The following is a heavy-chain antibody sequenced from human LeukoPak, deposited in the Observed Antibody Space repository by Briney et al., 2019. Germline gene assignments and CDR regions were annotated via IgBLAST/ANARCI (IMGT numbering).Heavy chain of an antibody. CDR1: GGSISTSNYY. Sequence: SETLSLTCTVSGGSISTSNYYWGWIRQPPGKGLEWIGYIYYSGSTNYNPSLKSRVTISVDTSKNQFSLKLSSVTAADTAVYYCARAVAGKGDRPTYFDYWGQGTLVTVSS. J-gene: IGHJ4*02. D-gene: IGHD6-19*01. V-gene: IGHV4-61*05. CDR3: ARAVAGKGDRPTYFDY. CDR2: IYYSGST.